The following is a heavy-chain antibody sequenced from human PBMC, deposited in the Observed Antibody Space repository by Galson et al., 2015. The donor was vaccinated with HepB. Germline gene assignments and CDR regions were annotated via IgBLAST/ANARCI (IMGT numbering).Heavy chain of an antibody. Sequence: SLRLSCAASGFTFSNAWMSWVRQAPGKGLEWVGRIKSKTDGGTTDYAAPVKGRFTISRDDSKNTLYLQMNSLKTEDTAVYYCTTPSRYSGAFDIWGQGTMVTVSS. D-gene: IGHD3-10*01. CDR1: GFTFSNAW. V-gene: IGHV3-15*01. J-gene: IGHJ3*02. CDR3: TTPSRYSGAFDI. CDR2: IKSKTDGGTT.